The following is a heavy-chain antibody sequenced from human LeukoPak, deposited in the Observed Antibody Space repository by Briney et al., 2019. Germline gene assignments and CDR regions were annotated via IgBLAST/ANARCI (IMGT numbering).Heavy chain of an antibody. V-gene: IGHV1-8*01. CDR1: GYTFIIND. J-gene: IGHJ5*02. Sequence: ASVKVSCKASGYTFIINDINWVRQAPGQGLEWMAWIDPKNGNRGYAQNFQGRVTMTTDISINTAYLELSSLRSEDTAVYYCARSHTQKEFCGGGRCYPTVWWFDPRGQGTLVTVSS. CDR3: ARSHTQKEFCGGGRCYPTVWWFDP. CDR2: IDPKNGNR. D-gene: IGHD2-15*01.